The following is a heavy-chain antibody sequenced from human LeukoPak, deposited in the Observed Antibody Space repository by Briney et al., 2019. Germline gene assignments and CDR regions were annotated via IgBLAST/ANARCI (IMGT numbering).Heavy chain of an antibody. D-gene: IGHD3-10*01. CDR3: ARHSSYYGNFDY. V-gene: IGHV4-59*01. CDR1: GGFISSYY. Sequence: SETLSLTCTVSGGFISSYYWSWIRQPPGKGLEWIGYIYYSGSTNYNPSLKSRVTISVDTSKNQFSLKLSSVTAADTAVYYCARHSSYYGNFDYWGQGTLVTVSS. CDR2: IYYSGST. J-gene: IGHJ4*02.